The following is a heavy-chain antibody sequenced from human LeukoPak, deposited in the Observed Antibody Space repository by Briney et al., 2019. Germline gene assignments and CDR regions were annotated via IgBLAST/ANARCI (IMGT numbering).Heavy chain of an antibody. CDR2: IYSDGST. Sequence: PGGSLRLSCAASGFTVNSNYMSWVRQAPGKGLEWVSVIYSDGSTSYADSVKGRFTISRDNSKDTLYLQMNSLRAEDTAVYYCARLLYYYDSSIYQRYFDYWGQGTLVTVSS. CDR1: GFTVNSNY. J-gene: IGHJ4*02. D-gene: IGHD3-22*01. V-gene: IGHV3-53*01. CDR3: ARLLYYYDSSIYQRYFDY.